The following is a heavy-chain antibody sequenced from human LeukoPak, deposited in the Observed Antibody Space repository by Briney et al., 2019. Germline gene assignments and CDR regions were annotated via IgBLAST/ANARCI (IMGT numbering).Heavy chain of an antibody. V-gene: IGHV3-7*01. CDR3: ARESGYDYFDY. CDR1: GFTFSSYW. Sequence: GGSLRLSCAASGFTFSSYWMSWVRQAPGKELEWVANIKQDGSEKNFVDSVKGRFTISRDNAKNSLYLQMNSLRAEDTAVYYCARESGYDYFDYWGQGTLVTVSS. CDR2: IKQDGSEK. D-gene: IGHD5-12*01. J-gene: IGHJ4*02.